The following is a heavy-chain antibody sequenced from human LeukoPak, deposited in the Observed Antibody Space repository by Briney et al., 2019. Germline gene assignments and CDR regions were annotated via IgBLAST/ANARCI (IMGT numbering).Heavy chain of an antibody. Sequence: PSETLSLTCTVSGYSISSGYYWGWIRQPPGKGLEWIGSIYHSGSTYYNPSLKSRVTISVDTSKNQFSLKLSSVTAADTAVYYCARGMTYFDYRGQGTLVTVSS. CDR3: ARGMTYFDY. CDR1: GYSISSGYY. CDR2: IYHSGST. J-gene: IGHJ4*02. V-gene: IGHV4-38-2*02.